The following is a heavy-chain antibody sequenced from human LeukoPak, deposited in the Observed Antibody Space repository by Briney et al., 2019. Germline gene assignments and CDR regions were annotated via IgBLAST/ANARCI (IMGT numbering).Heavy chain of an antibody. J-gene: IGHJ6*03. D-gene: IGHD3-9*01. CDR3: ARGGAYGLLTGYYMDV. CDR2: IFADGST. CDR1: GGSISSSSYY. Sequence: PSETLSLTCTVSGGSISSSSYYWTWIRQPAGKELEWIGRIFADGSTNYNPSLKNRVTMSVDTSKNQFSLKLNSVTAADTAVYYCARGGAYGLLTGYYMDVWGKGTTVTVSS. V-gene: IGHV4-61*02.